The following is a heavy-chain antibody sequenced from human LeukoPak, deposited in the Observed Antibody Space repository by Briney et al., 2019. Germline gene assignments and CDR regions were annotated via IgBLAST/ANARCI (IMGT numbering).Heavy chain of an antibody. Sequence: SETLSLTCTVSGGSISSYYWSWIRQPPGKGLEWIGYIYYSGSTNYNPSLKSRVTISVDTSKKQFSLKLSSVTAADTGVYYCARGAVGATPYYYYYGMDVWGQGTTVTVSS. J-gene: IGHJ6*02. CDR2: IYYSGST. V-gene: IGHV4-59*01. CDR3: ARGAVGATPYYYYYGMDV. D-gene: IGHD1-26*01. CDR1: GGSISSYY.